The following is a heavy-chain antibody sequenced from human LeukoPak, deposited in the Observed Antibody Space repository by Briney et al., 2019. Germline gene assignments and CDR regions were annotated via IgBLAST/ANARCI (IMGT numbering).Heavy chain of an antibody. CDR1: GLTFSSYA. CDR2: ISGSGRNT. Sequence: AGGSLRLSCAVSGLTFSSYAMNWVRQAPGQGLEWVSGISGSGRNTYYTDSVKGRFSISRDNSKSTLYLQMNSLRAEDTATYYCAKDRLWLGELLPSVDVWGKGTTVTVSS. V-gene: IGHV3-23*01. CDR3: AKDRLWLGELLPSVDV. D-gene: IGHD3-10*01. J-gene: IGHJ6*04.